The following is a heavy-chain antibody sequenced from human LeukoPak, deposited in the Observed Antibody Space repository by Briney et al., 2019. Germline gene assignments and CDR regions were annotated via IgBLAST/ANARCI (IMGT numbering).Heavy chain of an antibody. CDR1: GFTFSSYG. Sequence: PGRSLRLSCAASGFTFSSYGMHWVRQAPGKGLEWVAVIWYDGSNKYYADSVKGRFTISRDNSKNTLYLQMNSLRAEDTAVYYCAKGGRGTYYADSWGQGTLVTVSS. D-gene: IGHD3-16*01. CDR2: IWYDGSNK. V-gene: IGHV3-33*06. J-gene: IGHJ4*02. CDR3: AKGGRGTYYADS.